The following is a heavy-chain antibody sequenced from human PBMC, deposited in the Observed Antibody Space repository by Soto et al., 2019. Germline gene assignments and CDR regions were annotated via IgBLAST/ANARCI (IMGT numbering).Heavy chain of an antibody. V-gene: IGHV3-23*01. Sequence: VQLLESGGGVVQPGASLRVSCVASGVNFKKFAMSWVRQAPGEGLEWVSGISCCGGSTSYADYVKGRFSIASDDSTNTLSLQMNNLRVEDTTHFYCAKADGEEWLLPHLDKWGQGTLVTVS. CDR3: AKADGEEWLLPHLDK. CDR2: ISCCGGST. J-gene: IGHJ4*02. CDR1: GVNFKKFA. D-gene: IGHD6-19*01.